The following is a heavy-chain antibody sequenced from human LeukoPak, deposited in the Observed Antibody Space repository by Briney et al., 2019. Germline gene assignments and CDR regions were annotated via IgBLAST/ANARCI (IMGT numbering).Heavy chain of an antibody. CDR3: ARGPRNDP. Sequence: GASVKVSCKTSGYPFTTYEINWVRPAAGQGLEWMGWVHPNSGNTAYAQKFQGRVTMTRDTSISTTYMELSGLRSDDTVVYFCARGPRNDPWGQGTLVTVSS. V-gene: IGHV1-8*01. CDR2: VHPNSGNT. J-gene: IGHJ5*02. CDR1: GYPFTTYE. D-gene: IGHD1-14*01.